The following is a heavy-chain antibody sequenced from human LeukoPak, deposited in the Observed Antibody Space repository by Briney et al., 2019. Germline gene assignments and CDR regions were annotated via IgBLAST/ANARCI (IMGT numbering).Heavy chain of an antibody. CDR2: MNPNSGNT. CDR3: ARTNYDFWSGYYYYYYVDV. D-gene: IGHD3-3*01. Sequence: ASVKVSCKASGYTFTSYDINWVRQATGQGLEWIGWMNPNSGNTGYAQKFQGRVTMTRNTSISTAYMELSSLRSEDTAVYYCARTNYDFWSGYYYYYYVDVWGKGTTVTVSS. J-gene: IGHJ6*03. V-gene: IGHV1-8*01. CDR1: GYTFTSYD.